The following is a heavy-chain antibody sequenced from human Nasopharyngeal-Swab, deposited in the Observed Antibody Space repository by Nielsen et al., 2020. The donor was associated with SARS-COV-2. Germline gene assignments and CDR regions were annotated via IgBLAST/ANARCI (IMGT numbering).Heavy chain of an antibody. D-gene: IGHD3-3*01. Sequence: SVKVSCKASGGTFSSYAISWVRQARGQGLEWMGGIIPIFGTANYAQKFQGRVTITADESTSTAYMELSSLRPEDTAVYYCARLGGFWSGYYDDYWGQGTLVTVSS. V-gene: IGHV1-69*13. CDR2: IIPIFGTA. CDR3: ARLGGFWSGYYDDY. J-gene: IGHJ4*02. CDR1: GGTFSSYA.